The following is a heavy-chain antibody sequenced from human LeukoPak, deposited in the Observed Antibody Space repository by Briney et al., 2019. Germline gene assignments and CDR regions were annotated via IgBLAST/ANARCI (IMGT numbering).Heavy chain of an antibody. Sequence: PGGSLRLSCAASGFTFSDYYTSWIRQAPGKGLEWVSYISSSVSTIYYADSVKGRFTISRDNAKNSLYLQMNSLRAEDTAVYYCARDMAKVVVAATYYYYGMDVWGQGTTVTVSS. CDR3: ARDMAKVVVAATYYYYGMDV. CDR1: GFTFSDYY. V-gene: IGHV3-11*01. J-gene: IGHJ6*02. CDR2: ISSSVSTI. D-gene: IGHD2-15*01.